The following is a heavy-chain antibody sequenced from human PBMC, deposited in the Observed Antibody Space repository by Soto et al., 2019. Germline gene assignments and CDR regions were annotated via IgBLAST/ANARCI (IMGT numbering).Heavy chain of an antibody. J-gene: IGHJ6*04. CDR2: ISSGGSYI. CDR1: GFIFSSYS. D-gene: IGHD3-10*01. V-gene: IGHV3-21*01. Sequence: EVQLVESGGGLVKPGGSLRLSWAASGFIFSSYSMNWVRQAPGKGLEWVSSISSGGSYIHYADSVKGRFTISRDNAKNSQDLQKNRLSTEDTAVYYCERDRGPARWGEVWGTGPTVTVAA. CDR3: ERDRGPARWGEV.